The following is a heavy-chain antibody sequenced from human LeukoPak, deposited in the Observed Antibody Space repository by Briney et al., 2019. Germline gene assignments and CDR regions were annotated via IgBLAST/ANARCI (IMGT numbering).Heavy chain of an antibody. Sequence: ASVKVSCKASGGTFSSYAISWVRQAPGQGLEWMGRIIPILGIANYAQKSQGRVTITADKSTSTAYMELSSLRSEDTAVYYCAREDYDFWSGYYTGGAFDIWGQGTMVTVSS. CDR1: GGTFSSYA. D-gene: IGHD3-3*01. CDR2: IIPILGIA. CDR3: AREDYDFWSGYYTGGAFDI. J-gene: IGHJ3*02. V-gene: IGHV1-69*04.